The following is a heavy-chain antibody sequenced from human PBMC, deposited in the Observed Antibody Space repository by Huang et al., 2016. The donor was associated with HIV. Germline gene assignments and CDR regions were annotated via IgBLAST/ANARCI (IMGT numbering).Heavy chain of an antibody. CDR1: GFTFSSFG. V-gene: IGHV3-30*02. D-gene: IGHD5-12*01. J-gene: IGHJ4*02. CDR3: AKWDTLGFYEGFFDH. CDR2: IRYDGSNK. Sequence: QVQLVESGGGVVQPGGSLRLSCAACGFTFSSFGRHWVRQAPGKGLEWVAFIRYDGSNKYYAESVKGRFTISRDNSRTMVFLQMNSLRAEDTAVYYCAKWDTLGFYEGFFDHWGQGTLVTVSS.